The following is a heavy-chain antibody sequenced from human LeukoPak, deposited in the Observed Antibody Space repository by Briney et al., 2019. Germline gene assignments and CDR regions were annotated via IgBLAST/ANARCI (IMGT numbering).Heavy chain of an antibody. CDR2: INGSGGRI. CDR1: GFTFSSYA. CDR3: ASGIRFDY. D-gene: IGHD1-26*01. Sequence: GGSLRLSCAASGFTFSSYAMSWVRQAPGKGLEWVSAINGSGGRIYYADSVKGRFTISRDNAKNSLYLQMNSLRAEDTAVYYCASGIRFDYWGQGTLVTVSS. J-gene: IGHJ4*02. V-gene: IGHV3-23*01.